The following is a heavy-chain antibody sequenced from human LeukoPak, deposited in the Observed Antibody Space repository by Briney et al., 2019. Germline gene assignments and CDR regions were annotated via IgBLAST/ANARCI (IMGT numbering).Heavy chain of an antibody. CDR2: ISSSSTI. Sequence: PGGSLRLSCAASGFTFSSYSMNWVRQAPGKGLEWVSYISSSSTIYYADSVKGRFTISRDNAKNSLYLQMNSLRAEDTAVYYCARGYCSSTSCYRWSDPWGKEPWSPSPQ. J-gene: IGHJ5*01. CDR1: GFTFSSYS. D-gene: IGHD2-2*02. CDR3: ARGYCSSTSCYRWSDP. V-gene: IGHV3-48*01.